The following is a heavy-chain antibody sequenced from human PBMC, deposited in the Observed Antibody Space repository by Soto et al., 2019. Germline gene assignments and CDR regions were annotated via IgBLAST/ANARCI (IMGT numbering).Heavy chain of an antibody. CDR2: ISSSSSYI. CDR1: GFTFSSYS. V-gene: IGHV3-21*01. CDR3: ARTGTTNAFDI. Sequence: GALRLSCAASGFTFSSYSMNWVRQAPGKGLEWVSSISSSSSYIYYADSVKGRFTISRDNAKNSLYLQMNSLRAEDTAVYYCARTGTTNAFDIWGQGTMVTVSS. D-gene: IGHD1-1*01. J-gene: IGHJ3*02.